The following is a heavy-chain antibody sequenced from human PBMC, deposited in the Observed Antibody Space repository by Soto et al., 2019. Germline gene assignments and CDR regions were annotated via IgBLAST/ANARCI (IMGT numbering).Heavy chain of an antibody. CDR3: VRQNTWIQLWLHFDY. CDR2: IYPGDSDI. J-gene: IGHJ4*02. CDR1: GYNFTSHW. D-gene: IGHD5-18*01. V-gene: IGHV5-51*01. Sequence: GESLKISCKASGYNFTSHWIGWVRQMPGKGLEWMGIIYPGDSDIRYSPSFQGQVTISADKSITTAYLQWSGLKASDTAIYYCVRQNTWIQLWLHFDYWGQGILVTVS.